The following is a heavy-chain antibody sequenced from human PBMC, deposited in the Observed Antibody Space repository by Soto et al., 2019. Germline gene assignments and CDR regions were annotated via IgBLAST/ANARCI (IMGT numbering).Heavy chain of an antibody. CDR3: ARAFGSTEY. J-gene: IGHJ4*02. D-gene: IGHD6-13*01. Sequence: QVPLVQSGAEVKKPGASVTVSCEASGYTFSSYGISWVRQAPGQGFEWMGWISGYNSITRYAQKFQGRVTMTTDTSTSTAYMELRSLRSDDTAVYYCARAFGSTEYWGQGTLVTVSS. V-gene: IGHV1-18*01. CDR2: ISGYNSIT. CDR1: GYTFSSYG.